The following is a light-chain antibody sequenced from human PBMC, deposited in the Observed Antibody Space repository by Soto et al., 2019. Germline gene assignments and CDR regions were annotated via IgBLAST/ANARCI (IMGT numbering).Light chain of an antibody. CDR2: GAS. CDR3: QQYGSSPWT. J-gene: IGKJ1*01. V-gene: IGKV3-20*01. CDR1: QSVSSSC. Sequence: EIVLTQSPGTLSLSPGERATLSCRASQSVSSSCLAWYQQKPGQAPRLLIYGASSGATGIPDRFSGSGSGTDFTLTISRLEPEDFAVYYCQQYGSSPWTFGQGTKVEIK.